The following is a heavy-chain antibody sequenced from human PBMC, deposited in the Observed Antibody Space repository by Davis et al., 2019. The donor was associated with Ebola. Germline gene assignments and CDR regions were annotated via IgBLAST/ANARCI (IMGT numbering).Heavy chain of an antibody. CDR2: IDPSDSYT. CDR1: GYSFSSYW. D-gene: IGHD3-16*01. Sequence: GESLKISCKASGYSFSSYWIGWVRQMPGRGLEWMGRIDPSDSYTNYSPSFQGQVTISADKSIATAYLQWSSLKASDTAMYYCARRAAVAYDHVWGISRHDAFDIWGQGTMVTVSS. V-gene: IGHV5-10-1*01. J-gene: IGHJ3*02. CDR3: ARRAAVAYDHVWGISRHDAFDI.